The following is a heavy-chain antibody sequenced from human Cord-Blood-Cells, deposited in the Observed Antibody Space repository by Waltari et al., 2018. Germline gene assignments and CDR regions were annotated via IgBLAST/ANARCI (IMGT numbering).Heavy chain of an antibody. CDR3: ALILAGAKGDAFDI. Sequence: QVQLQQWGAGLLKPSETLSLNCADYGGSLSGYYWSWIRQPPGKGLEWIGEINHSGSTNYNPSLKSRVTISVDTSKNQFSLKLSSVTAADTAVYYCALILAGAKGDAFDIWGQGTMVTVSS. CDR2: INHSGST. D-gene: IGHD3-9*01. CDR1: GGSLSGYY. J-gene: IGHJ3*02. V-gene: IGHV4-34*01.